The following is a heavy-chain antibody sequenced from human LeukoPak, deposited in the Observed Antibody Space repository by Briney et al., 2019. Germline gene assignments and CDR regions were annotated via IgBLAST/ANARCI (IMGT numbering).Heavy chain of an antibody. J-gene: IGHJ4*02. CDR3: ARDPGSGWYMIDY. CDR2: IYYSGST. D-gene: IGHD6-19*01. Sequence: SETLSLTCTVSGGSISSSDYYWGWIRQPPGRGLEWIGSIYYSGSTYYNPSLKSRVTISVDTSKNQFSLKLSSVTAADTAVYYCARDPGSGWYMIDYWGQGTLVTVSS. V-gene: IGHV4-39*07. CDR1: GGSISSSDYY.